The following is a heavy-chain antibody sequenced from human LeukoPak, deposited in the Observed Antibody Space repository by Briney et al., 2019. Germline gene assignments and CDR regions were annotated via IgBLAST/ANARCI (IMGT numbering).Heavy chain of an antibody. CDR2: ISGSGGST. CDR1: GFTFRNYG. D-gene: IGHD3-22*01. V-gene: IGHV3-23*01. CDR3: ARAGRSSGYYGDY. J-gene: IGHJ4*02. Sequence: GGTLRLSCVASGFTFRNYGMSWVRQAPGKGLEWVSAISGSGGSTYYADSVKGRFTISRDNSKNTLFLQMNSLRAEDTAVYYCARAGRSSGYYGDYWGQGTLVTVSS.